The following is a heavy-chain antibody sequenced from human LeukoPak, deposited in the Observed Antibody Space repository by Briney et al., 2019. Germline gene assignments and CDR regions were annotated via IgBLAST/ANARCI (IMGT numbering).Heavy chain of an antibody. CDR3: AREGTSGGLNWLDP. D-gene: IGHD3-10*01. J-gene: IGHJ5*02. CDR1: GGSISSYY. Sequence: SETLSLTCTDSGGSISSYYWSWIRQPAGKGLEWIGRIYTSGSTNYNPSLKSRVTMSVDTSKNQFSLRLSSVNAADTAVYFCAREGTSGGLNWLDPWGQGTLVTVSS. CDR2: IYTSGST. V-gene: IGHV4-4*07.